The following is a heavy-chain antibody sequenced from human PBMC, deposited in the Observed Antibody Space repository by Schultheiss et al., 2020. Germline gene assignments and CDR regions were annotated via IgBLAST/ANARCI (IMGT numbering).Heavy chain of an antibody. V-gene: IGHV3-23*01. CDR1: GFTFSNSD. J-gene: IGHJ5*02. Sequence: GGSLRLSCAASGFTFSNSDMNWVHQAPGKGLEWVSAISGSGGSTYYADSVKGRFTISRDNSKNTLYLQMNSLRAEDTAVYYCARGEKGHCGGDCHTHHWGQGTLVTVSS. CDR2: ISGSGGST. D-gene: IGHD2-21*01. CDR3: ARGEKGHCGGDCHTHH.